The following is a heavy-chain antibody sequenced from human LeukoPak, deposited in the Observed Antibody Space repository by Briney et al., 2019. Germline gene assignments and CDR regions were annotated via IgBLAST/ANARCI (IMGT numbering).Heavy chain of an antibody. D-gene: IGHD1-26*01. CDR2: IGAYNGNT. CDR1: GYTFTSYA. Sequence: GASVKVSCKASGYTFTSYAMNWVRQAPGQGLEWMGWIGAYNGNTNYAQKLQGRVTMTTDTSTSTAYMELRSLRSDDTAVYYCARVGATPRTSYANYWGQGTLVTVSS. V-gene: IGHV1-18*01. J-gene: IGHJ4*02. CDR3: ARVGATPRTSYANY.